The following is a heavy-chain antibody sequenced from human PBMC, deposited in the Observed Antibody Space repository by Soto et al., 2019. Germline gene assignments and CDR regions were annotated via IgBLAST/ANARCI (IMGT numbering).Heavy chain of an antibody. CDR1: GYTFTSYG. CDR2: ISAYNGNT. Sequence: ASVKVSCKASGYTFTSYGISWVRQAPGQGLEWMGWISAYNGNTNYAQKLQGRVTMTTDTSTSTAYMELRSLRSDDTAVYYCARMGWSGYELLYYYYGMDVWGQGTTVTVSS. D-gene: IGHD3-3*01. CDR3: ARMGWSGYELLYYYYGMDV. J-gene: IGHJ6*02. V-gene: IGHV1-18*01.